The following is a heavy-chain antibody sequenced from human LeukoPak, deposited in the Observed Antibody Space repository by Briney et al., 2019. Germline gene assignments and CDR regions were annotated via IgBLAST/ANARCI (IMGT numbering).Heavy chain of an antibody. CDR3: ATGDRAPDY. CDR1: GYTLTELS. CDR2: FDPEDGET. J-gene: IGHJ4*02. Sequence: ASVKVSCKVSGYTLTELSMHWVRQAPGKGLEWMGGFDPEDGETIYAQKFQGRVTMIEDTSIDTAYMELSSLRSEDTAVYYCATGDRAPDYWGQGTLVTVSS. D-gene: IGHD3-22*01. V-gene: IGHV1-24*01.